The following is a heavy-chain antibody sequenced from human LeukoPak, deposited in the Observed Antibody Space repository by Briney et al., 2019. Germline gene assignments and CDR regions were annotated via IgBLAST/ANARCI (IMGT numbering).Heavy chain of an antibody. D-gene: IGHD3-22*01. J-gene: IGHJ4*02. V-gene: IGHV3-74*01. CDR1: GFTFSTYW. CDR3: ARDHSSGYDYFGY. CDR2: INGDGSST. Sequence: GGSLRLSCAASGFTFSTYWMHWVRQAPGKGLVWVSRINGDGSSTSYADSVKGRFTISRDNAKNTLYLQMNSLRAEDTAVYYCARDHSSGYDYFGYWGQGTLVTVSS.